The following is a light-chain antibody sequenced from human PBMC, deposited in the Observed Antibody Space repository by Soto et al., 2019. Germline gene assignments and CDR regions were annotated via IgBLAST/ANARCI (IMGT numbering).Light chain of an antibody. CDR3: QQLNSSPPIT. CDR2: AAS. Sequence: DIQLTQSPSFLSASVGDRVTIACRASQGISSYLAWYQQEPGKAPKLLIYAASTLESGVPSRFSGSGSGTEFTLTISSLQPEDFATYYCQQLNSSPPITFGQGTRLEIK. CDR1: QGISSY. J-gene: IGKJ5*01. V-gene: IGKV1-9*01.